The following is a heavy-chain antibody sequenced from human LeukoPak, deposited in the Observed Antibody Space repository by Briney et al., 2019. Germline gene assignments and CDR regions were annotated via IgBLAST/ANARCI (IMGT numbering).Heavy chain of an antibody. V-gene: IGHV3-33*01. Sequence: PGTSLILSCAASAFSFSSYGMHWVRQAPGKGLEWVALIWYDGSNRYYGDSVKGRFTISRDNSKNTLYLQMNSLRAEDTALYYCARRADDAFDIWGQGTMVTVSS. J-gene: IGHJ3*02. CDR2: IWYDGSNR. CDR3: ARRADDAFDI. CDR1: AFSFSSYG.